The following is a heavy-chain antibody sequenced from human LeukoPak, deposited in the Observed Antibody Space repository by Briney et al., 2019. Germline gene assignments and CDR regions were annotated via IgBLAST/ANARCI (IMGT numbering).Heavy chain of an antibody. CDR3: AREARDYDSSDYYDY. D-gene: IGHD3-22*01. Sequence: ASVKVSCKASGYTFTGYYMHWVRQAPGQGLEWMGWINPNSGGTNYAQKFQGWVTMTRDTSISTAYMELSRLRSDDTAVYYCAREARDYDSSDYYDYWGQGTLVTVSS. CDR2: INPNSGGT. J-gene: IGHJ4*02. CDR1: GYTFTGYY. V-gene: IGHV1-2*04.